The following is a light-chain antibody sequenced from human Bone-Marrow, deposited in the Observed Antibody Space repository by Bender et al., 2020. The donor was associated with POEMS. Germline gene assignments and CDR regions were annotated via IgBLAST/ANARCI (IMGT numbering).Light chain of an antibody. CDR3: CSYASRSTYV. V-gene: IGLV2-23*01. CDR1: SSDVGNYNL. CDR2: EGS. Sequence: QSALTQPASVSGSPGQSITISCTGTSSDVGNYNLVSWYQQYPGKAPKVMIYEGSRRPSGISNRFSGSKSGNTASLTISGLQAEDEADYYCCSYASRSTYVFGTGTKVTVL. J-gene: IGLJ1*01.